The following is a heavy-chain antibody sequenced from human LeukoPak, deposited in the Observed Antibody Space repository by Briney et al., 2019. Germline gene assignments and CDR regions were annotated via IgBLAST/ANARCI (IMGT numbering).Heavy chain of an antibody. V-gene: IGHV1-2*02. CDR3: AREVNYYDSSGPDY. CDR2: INPNSGGT. D-gene: IGHD3-22*01. Sequence: GASVKVSCTASGYTFTGYYMHWVRQAPGQGLEWMGWINPNSGGTNYAQKFQGRVTMTRDTSISTAYMELSRLRSDDTAVYYCAREVNYYDSSGPDYWGQGTLVTVSS. J-gene: IGHJ4*02. CDR1: GYTFTGYY.